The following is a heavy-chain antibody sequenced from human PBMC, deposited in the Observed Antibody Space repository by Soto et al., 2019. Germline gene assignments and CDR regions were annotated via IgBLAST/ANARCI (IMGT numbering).Heavy chain of an antibody. CDR3: ARSQGSSTSLEIYYYYYYGRDV. Sequence: QVQLVQSGAEVKTPGSSVKVSCKASGGTFGSYAISWVRQAPGQGLEWMGGIIPIPGTANYAQKYQGRVTIAADESTSTAYMELSSLRSEDTAVYYGARSQGSSTSLEIYYYYYYGRDVWGQGTTVTVSS. D-gene: IGHD2-2*01. J-gene: IGHJ6*02. CDR1: GGTFGSYA. CDR2: IIPIPGTA. V-gene: IGHV1-69*01.